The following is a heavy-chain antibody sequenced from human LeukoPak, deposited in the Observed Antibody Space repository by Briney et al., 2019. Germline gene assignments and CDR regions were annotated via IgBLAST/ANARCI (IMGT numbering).Heavy chain of an antibody. CDR3: ARVFRGVVTSNWFDP. J-gene: IGHJ5*02. Sequence: PSETLSLTCTVSGVSINGNYWTWIRQLPGKGLEGIGFVSDTGDTDYNPSLKSRLTISADTSKSQLSLSLSSVTAADTALYYCARVFRGVVTSNWFDPWGQGTLVTVSS. CDR2: VSDTGDT. V-gene: IGHV4-59*01. D-gene: IGHD3-3*01. CDR1: GVSINGNY.